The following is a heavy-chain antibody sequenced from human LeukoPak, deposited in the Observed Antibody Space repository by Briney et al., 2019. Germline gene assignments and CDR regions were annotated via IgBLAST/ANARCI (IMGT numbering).Heavy chain of an antibody. D-gene: IGHD2-15*01. CDR3: GRFVLVGYFSYYYTDV. Sequence: PSETLSLTCTVSGGSITSHYWTWIRQPPGRGLEWIGDISSSGSTNYNPSLKSRVTISVDTSKNRFSLKLSSVTAADTAVYYCGRFVLVGYFSYYYTDVWGIGTTVTVSS. J-gene: IGHJ6*03. CDR1: GGSITSHY. V-gene: IGHV4-59*11. CDR2: ISSSGST.